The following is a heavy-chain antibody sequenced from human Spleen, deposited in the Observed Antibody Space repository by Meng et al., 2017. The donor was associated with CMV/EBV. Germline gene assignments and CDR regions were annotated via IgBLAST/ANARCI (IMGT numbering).Heavy chain of an antibody. V-gene: IGHV4-39*07. CDR1: GDSIRSSSHY. D-gene: IGHD1-26*01. CDR3: ARDHSGSYGGTLYYYGMDV. J-gene: IGHJ6*02. CDR2: IYYSGTT. Sequence: SETLSLTCSVSGDSIRSSSHYWGWVRQPPGKGLEWIGAIYYSGTTYYSPSLTSRVTMSVDTSKNQFSLKLSSVTAADTAVYYCARDHSGSYGGTLYYYGMDVWGQGTTVTVSS.